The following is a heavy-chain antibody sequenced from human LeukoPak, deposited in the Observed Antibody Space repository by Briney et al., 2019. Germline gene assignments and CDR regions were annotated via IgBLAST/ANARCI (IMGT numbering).Heavy chain of an antibody. D-gene: IGHD2-8*01. Sequence: PVKVSCKASGGTFSSYAISWVRQAPGQGLEWMGGIIPIFGTANYAQKFQGRVTITADESTSTAYMELSSLRADDTAVYYCAARPYCTTATCPKTNWFDPWGQGTLVTVSS. V-gene: IGHV1-69*13. CDR3: AARPYCTTATCPKTNWFDP. CDR2: IIPIFGTA. CDR1: GGTFSSYA. J-gene: IGHJ5*02.